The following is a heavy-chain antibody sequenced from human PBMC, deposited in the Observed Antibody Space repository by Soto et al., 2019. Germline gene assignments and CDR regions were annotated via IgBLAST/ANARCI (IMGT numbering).Heavy chain of an antibody. Sequence: QLQLQESGPGLVKPSETLSLTCTVSGGSISSRGYYWGWIRQPPGKGLEWIGTIYYSGSTYYNPSLKSRVTISVDPSKNQFSLKLSSVPAADTAVYYCATSNWFDPWGQGTLVTVSS. CDR1: GGSISSRGYY. CDR3: ATSNWFDP. J-gene: IGHJ5*02. CDR2: IYYSGST. V-gene: IGHV4-39*01.